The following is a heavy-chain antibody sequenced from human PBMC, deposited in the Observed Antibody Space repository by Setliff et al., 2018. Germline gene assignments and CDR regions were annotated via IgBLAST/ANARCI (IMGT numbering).Heavy chain of an antibody. CDR1: GGTFSSYA. D-gene: IGHD3-3*01. J-gene: IGHJ4*02. V-gene: IGHV1-69*13. Sequence: SVKVSCKASGGTFSSYAITWVRQATGQGPEWMGGIIPIFGTSNYAQKFQGRLTITADESTSTAYMELSSLRSEDTAVYYCARGGRNYNFWSGSPLFDYWGQGTLVTVSS. CDR2: IIPIFGTS. CDR3: ARGGRNYNFWSGSPLFDY.